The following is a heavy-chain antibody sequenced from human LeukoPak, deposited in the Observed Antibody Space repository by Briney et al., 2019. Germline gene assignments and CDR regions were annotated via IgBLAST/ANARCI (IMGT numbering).Heavy chain of an antibody. V-gene: IGHV4-59*03. CDR3: ASTQQWLAFDY. D-gene: IGHD6-19*01. CDR1: AGSLNNYH. Sequence: SETLSLTCAVSAGSLNNYHWSWIRHPPRKGLEWIGCFYHSGSTTYNPSLKSRVTISVDASKSVFSLKLDSVTAADTAMYFCASTQQWLAFDYWGQGILVTVSS. J-gene: IGHJ4*02. CDR2: FYHSGST.